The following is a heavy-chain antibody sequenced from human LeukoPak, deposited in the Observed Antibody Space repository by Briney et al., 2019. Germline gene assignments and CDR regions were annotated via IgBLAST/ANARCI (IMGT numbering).Heavy chain of an antibody. Sequence: GGSLRLSCAASGFTFSSFGIHWVRQAPGKVRGWVAFIRNDGSIKYYADSVQGRFTISRDNSKNTLYLQMNSLRPEDTAVYYCAEDWSNSWGSYFDYWGQGTLVTVSS. V-gene: IGHV3-30*02. J-gene: IGHJ4*02. CDR2: IRNDGSIK. CDR1: GFTFSSFG. D-gene: IGHD3-16*01. CDR3: AEDWSNSWGSYFDY.